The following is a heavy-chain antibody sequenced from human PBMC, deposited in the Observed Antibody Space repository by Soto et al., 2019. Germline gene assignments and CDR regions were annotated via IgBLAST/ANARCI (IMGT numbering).Heavy chain of an antibody. V-gene: IGHV4-39*01. J-gene: IGHJ4*02. CDR2: IYYSGST. CDR1: GGSISSSSYY. Sequence: SETLSLTCTVSGGSISSSSYYWGWIRQPPGKGLEWIGSIYYSGSTYYNPSLKSRVTISVDTSKNQFSLKLSSVTAADTAVYYCAAAAALEGPVDYWGQGTLVTVSS. CDR3: AAAAALEGPVDY. D-gene: IGHD6-13*01.